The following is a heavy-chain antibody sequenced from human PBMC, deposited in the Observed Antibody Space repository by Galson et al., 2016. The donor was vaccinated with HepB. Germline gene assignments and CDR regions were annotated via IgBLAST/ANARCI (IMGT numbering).Heavy chain of an antibody. CDR2: IYHSGST. CDR3: ARVGGSYFNWFDP. J-gene: IGHJ5*02. D-gene: IGHD3-16*01. CDR1: GDSMSSSDW. V-gene: IGHV4-4*02. Sequence: TLSLTCAVSGDSMSSSDWWSWVRQPPGKGLEWIGEIYHSGSTNYNPSLKSRVTIFVDTSKKQFSLRLNSVTAADTAVYYCARVGGSYFNWFDPWGQGTLVTVSS.